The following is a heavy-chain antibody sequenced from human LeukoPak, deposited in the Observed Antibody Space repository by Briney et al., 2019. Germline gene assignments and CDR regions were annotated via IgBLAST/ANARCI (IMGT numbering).Heavy chain of an antibody. D-gene: IGHD3-9*01. CDR1: GFTFSNYA. CDR3: AKWGDYDVLAGYYDPDY. Sequence: AASLRLSCAASGFTFSNYAMSWVRQAPGKGLEWVSAITGSGGGTYYADSVKGRFTISRDNSKNTLYLQMNSLRAEDTAVYYCAKWGDYDVLAGYYDPDYWGQGTLVTVSS. J-gene: IGHJ4*02. CDR2: ITGSGGGT. V-gene: IGHV3-23*01.